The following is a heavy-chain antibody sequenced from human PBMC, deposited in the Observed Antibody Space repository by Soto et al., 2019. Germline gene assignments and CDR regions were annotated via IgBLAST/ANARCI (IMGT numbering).Heavy chain of an antibody. CDR2: VYYRGRS. V-gene: IGHV4-39*01. Sequence: SETLSLTCTVSGGSVTNSSYYWGWIRQSPGKGLEWIGSVYYRGRSYSKSSVKSRVTISVETSKNQFSLNLNSVTAADTAVYYCDRVEELMVYAQFDYWGQGTLVTVSS. CDR1: GGSVTNSSYY. J-gene: IGHJ4*02. CDR3: DRVEELMVYAQFDY. D-gene: IGHD2-8*01.